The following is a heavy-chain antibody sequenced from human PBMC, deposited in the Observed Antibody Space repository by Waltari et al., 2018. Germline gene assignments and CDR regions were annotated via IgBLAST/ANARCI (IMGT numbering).Heavy chain of an antibody. V-gene: IGHV1-46*01. CDR3: ARRDYHGWFDP. D-gene: IGHD3-16*01. CDR1: GYTFTSYY. Sequence: QVQLVQSGAEVKKPGASVKVSCKASGYTFTSYYIHWVRQAPGQGLEWMGIINPSGGSTSYAQKFQGRVTMTRDTSTSTVYMELSSLRSEDTAVYYCARRDYHGWFDPWGQGTLVTVSS. CDR2: INPSGGST. J-gene: IGHJ5*02.